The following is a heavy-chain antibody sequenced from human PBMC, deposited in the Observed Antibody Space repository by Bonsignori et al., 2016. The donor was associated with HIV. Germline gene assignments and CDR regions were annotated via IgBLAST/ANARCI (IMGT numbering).Heavy chain of an antibody. D-gene: IGHD6-19*01. V-gene: IGHV3-20*04. CDR3: AKVGPHSSTWHYYMDV. CDR2: VTWNGGIT. Sequence: DVQLVESGGGIVRPGGSLRLSCEASGFTFDDFGMNWVRQAPGKGPEWVSGVTWNGGITAFADSVRGRFSISRDNAKNSVFLQMNDLRAEDTALYYCAKVGPHSSTWHYYMDVWGKGTTVIVSS. J-gene: IGHJ6*03. CDR1: GFTFDDFG.